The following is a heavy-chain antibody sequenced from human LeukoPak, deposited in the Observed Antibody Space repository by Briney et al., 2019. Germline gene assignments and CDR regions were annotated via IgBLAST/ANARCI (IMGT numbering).Heavy chain of an antibody. CDR3: ARGIAARYYYYMDV. J-gene: IGHJ6*03. Sequence: SETLSLTCTVSGGSISSGSYYWSWIRQPAGKGLEWIGRIYTSGSTNYNPSPKSRVTISVDTSKNQFSLKLSSVTAADTAVYYCARGIAARYYYYMDVWGKGTTVTVSS. D-gene: IGHD6-13*01. CDR1: GGSISSGSYY. CDR2: IYTSGST. V-gene: IGHV4-61*02.